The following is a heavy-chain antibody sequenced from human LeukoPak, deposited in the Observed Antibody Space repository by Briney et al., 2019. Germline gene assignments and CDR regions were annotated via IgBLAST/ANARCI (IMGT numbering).Heavy chain of an antibody. CDR2: INPNSGGT. J-gene: IGHJ6*03. V-gene: IGHV1-2*02. D-gene: IGHD2-21*01. Sequence: ASVKVSCKTSGYTFNAYYIHWVRQAPGQGLEWMGWINPNSGGTNYAQKFQGRVTMTKDTSISTAYMELSRLRSDDTAVYYCARVRIPAGGYYYYYMDVWGKGTTVTISS. CDR3: ARVRIPAGGYYYYYMDV. CDR1: GYTFNAYY.